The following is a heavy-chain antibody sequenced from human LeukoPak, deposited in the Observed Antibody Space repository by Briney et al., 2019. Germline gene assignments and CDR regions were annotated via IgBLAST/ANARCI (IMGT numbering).Heavy chain of an antibody. J-gene: IGHJ5*02. Sequence: GGSLRLSCAASGFTFSSYSMNWVRQAPGKGLEWVSSISSSSSYIYYADSVKGRFTISRDNAKNSLYLQMNSLRAEDTAVYYCARDRALPDSWFDPWGQGTLVTVSS. CDR3: ARDRALPDSWFDP. D-gene: IGHD1-14*01. V-gene: IGHV3-21*04. CDR2: ISSSSSYI. CDR1: GFTFSSYS.